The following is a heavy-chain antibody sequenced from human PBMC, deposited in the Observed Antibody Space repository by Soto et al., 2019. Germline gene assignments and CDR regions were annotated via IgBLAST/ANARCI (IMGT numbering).Heavy chain of an antibody. J-gene: IGHJ4*02. Sequence: RGESLKISCQGSGYRFTSYWISWVRQVPGKGPEWMGRIDPSDSYTNYSPSFQGHVIMSADKSISTAYLQWSSLKASDTAMYYCARLTSSGWDFDYWGQGTLVTVSS. V-gene: IGHV5-10-1*01. CDR2: IDPSDSYT. D-gene: IGHD6-19*01. CDR1: GYRFTSYW. CDR3: ARLTSSGWDFDY.